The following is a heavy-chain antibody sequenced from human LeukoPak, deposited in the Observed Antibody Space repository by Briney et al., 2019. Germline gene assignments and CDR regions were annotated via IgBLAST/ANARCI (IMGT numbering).Heavy chain of an antibody. CDR1: GFIFSSYP. J-gene: IGHJ4*02. CDR3: VKDQGEYSSSWYYFDN. D-gene: IGHD6-13*01. V-gene: IGHV3-64D*06. CDR2: ITSSGDST. Sequence: GGSLRLSCSTSGFIFSSYPMHWVRQPPGKGLEYVSGITSSGDSTNYADSVKGRFTISRDNSKNTPSLHMSSLRAEDTAVYYCVKDQGEYSSSWYYFDNWGQGTLVTVSS.